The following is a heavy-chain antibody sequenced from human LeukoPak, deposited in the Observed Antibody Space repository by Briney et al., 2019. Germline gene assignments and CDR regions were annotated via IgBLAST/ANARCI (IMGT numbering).Heavy chain of an antibody. CDR2: ISSTGGST. D-gene: IGHD1-26*01. Sequence: GGSLRLSCAASGFTFSSHAMNWVRQAPGKGLEWVAIISSTGGSTYYTDSVKGRFTIPRDNSKNTLYLQMNSLRAEDTAVYYCARRGGDSGGYYAAYFDYWGQGTLVTVSS. J-gene: IGHJ4*02. CDR3: ARRGGDSGGYYAAYFDY. V-gene: IGHV3-23*01. CDR1: GFTFSSHA.